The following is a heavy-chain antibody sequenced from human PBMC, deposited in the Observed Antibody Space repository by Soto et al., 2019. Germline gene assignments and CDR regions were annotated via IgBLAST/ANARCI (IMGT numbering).Heavy chain of an antibody. Sequence: EVQLVESGGGLVEPGGSLRLSCAASGFTFSAFDMHWVRQATGKGLEWVAAIGTQHDTYYPDSVKGRFTISRENAKNSLDLQMNSLGAGDTAVYYCARQASYWHGGGGWFDPWGQGTLVTVSS. V-gene: IGHV3-13*01. CDR1: GFTFSAFD. J-gene: IGHJ5*02. D-gene: IGHD2-8*02. CDR2: IGTQHDT. CDR3: ARQASYWHGGGGWFDP.